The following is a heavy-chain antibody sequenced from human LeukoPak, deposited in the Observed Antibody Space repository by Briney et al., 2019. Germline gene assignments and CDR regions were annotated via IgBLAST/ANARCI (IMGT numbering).Heavy chain of an antibody. J-gene: IGHJ4*02. CDR1: GFSISCNY. V-gene: IGHV3-53*01. CDR2: IYSGGTP. CDR3: ASYCSSGSCYFDA. D-gene: IGHD2-2*01. Sequence: PGGSLRLSCEVSGFSISCNYMSWVRQAPGKGLEWVSSIYSGGTPYYADTVKGRIIISKDNSKNMVYFQVASPRAEDTAVYYCASYCSSGSCYFDAWGQGTLVTVTS.